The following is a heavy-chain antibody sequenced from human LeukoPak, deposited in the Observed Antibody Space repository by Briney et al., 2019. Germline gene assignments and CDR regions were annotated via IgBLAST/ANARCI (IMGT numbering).Heavy chain of an antibody. D-gene: IGHD2-15*01. CDR3: ARVSVVVAAPDAFDI. Sequence: SETLSLTCAVYGGSFSGYYWSWIRQPPGKGLEWIGEINHSGSTNYNPSLKSRVTISVDTSKNQFSLKLSSVTAADTAVYYCARVSVVVAAPDAFDIWGQGTMVSVSS. CDR1: GGSFSGYY. J-gene: IGHJ3*02. CDR2: INHSGST. V-gene: IGHV4-34*01.